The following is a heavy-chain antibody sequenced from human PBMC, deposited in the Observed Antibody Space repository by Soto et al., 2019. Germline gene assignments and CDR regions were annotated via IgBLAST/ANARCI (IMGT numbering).Heavy chain of an antibody. V-gene: IGHV3-23*01. CDR2: ISGSGGST. Sequence: GGPMRPSRAASGFNFRNYAVRWVSQAPGKGLEGVSAISGSGGSTYYADSVKGRFTISRDTSKNTLYLQMNSLRAEDTAVYYCAKDKSGSYVRPNDFDYWGQGTLVTVSS. CDR3: AKDKSGSYVRPNDFDY. CDR1: GFNFRNYA. D-gene: IGHD1-26*01. J-gene: IGHJ4*02.